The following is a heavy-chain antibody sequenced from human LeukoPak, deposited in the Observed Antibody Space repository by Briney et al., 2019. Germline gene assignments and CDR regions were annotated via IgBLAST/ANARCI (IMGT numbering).Heavy chain of an antibody. V-gene: IGHV3-33*08. D-gene: IGHD3-10*01. Sequence: PGGSLRLSCAASGFTFSSYGMHWVRQAPGKGLEWVAVIWYDGSNKYYADPVKGRFTISRDNSKNTLYLQMNSLRAEDTAVYYCARESTTMVRGVIQHWGQGTLVTVSS. CDR2: IWYDGSNK. J-gene: IGHJ1*01. CDR1: GFTFSSYG. CDR3: ARESTTMVRGVIQH.